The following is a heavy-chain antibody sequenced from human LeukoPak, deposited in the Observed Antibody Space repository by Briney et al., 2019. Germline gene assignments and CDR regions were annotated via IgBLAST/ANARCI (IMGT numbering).Heavy chain of an antibody. V-gene: IGHV1-18*01. CDR2: ISAYNGNT. CDR1: GYTFTSYG. Sequence: GASVKVSCKASGYTFTSYGISWVRQAPGQGLEWMGWISAYNGNTNYAQKLQGRVTMTTDTSTSTAYMGLRSLRSDDTAVYYCARGGEYYDTRPDYFDYWGQGTLVTVSS. D-gene: IGHD3-22*01. CDR3: ARGGEYYDTRPDYFDY. J-gene: IGHJ4*02.